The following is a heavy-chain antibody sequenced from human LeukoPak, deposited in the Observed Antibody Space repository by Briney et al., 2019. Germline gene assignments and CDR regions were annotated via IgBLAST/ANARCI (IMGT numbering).Heavy chain of an antibody. J-gene: IGHJ3*02. CDR3: AREPTGLDAFDI. CDR2: ISTSSSHT. CDR1: GFTFSDYY. V-gene: IGHV3-11*05. Sequence: TGGSLRLSCAASGFTFSDYYMSWIRQAPGKGLEWVSYISTSSSHTNYADSVKGRFTISRDNAKNSLYLQMNSLRAEDTAVYYCAREPTGLDAFDIWGQGTMVTVSS.